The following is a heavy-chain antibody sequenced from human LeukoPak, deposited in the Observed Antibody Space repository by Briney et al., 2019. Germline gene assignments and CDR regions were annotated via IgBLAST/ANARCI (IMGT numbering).Heavy chain of an antibody. CDR1: GGTFSSYA. CDR3: AACSTSCYTTYRHDY. CDR2: IIPILGIA. Sequence: SVKVSCKASGGTFSSYAISWVRQAPGQGLEWMGRIIPILGIANYAQKFQGRVTITAGKSTSTAYMELSSLRSEDTAVYYCAACSTSCYTTYRHDYWGQGTLVTVSS. J-gene: IGHJ4*02. D-gene: IGHD2-2*02. V-gene: IGHV1-69*04.